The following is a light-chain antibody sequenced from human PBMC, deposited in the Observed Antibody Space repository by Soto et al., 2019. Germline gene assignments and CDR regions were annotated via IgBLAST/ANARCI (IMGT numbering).Light chain of an antibody. CDR2: KAS. CDR3: QQYNSYSPLT. CDR1: QSISSW. V-gene: IGKV1-5*03. J-gene: IGKJ4*01. Sequence: DIQMTQSPSTLYASVGDRVNITCRASQSISSWLAWYQQKPGKAPKLLIYKASSLESGVPSRFSGSGSGTEFTLTISSLQPDDFATYYCQQYNSYSPLTFGGGTKVDI.